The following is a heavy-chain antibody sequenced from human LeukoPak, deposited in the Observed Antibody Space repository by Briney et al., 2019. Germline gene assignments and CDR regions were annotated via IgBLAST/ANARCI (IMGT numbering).Heavy chain of an antibody. V-gene: IGHV4-31*03. D-gene: IGHD2-8*01. CDR3: ARAYCTNGVCYYFDY. CDR1: GGSISSGVNY. Sequence: SETLSLTCTVSGGSISSGVNYWSWIRQHPGKGLEWIGYIYYSGSTYYNPSLKGRVTISVDTSKNQFSLKLSSVTAADTAVYYCARAYCTNGVCYYFDYWGQGTLVTVSS. J-gene: IGHJ4*02. CDR2: IYYSGST.